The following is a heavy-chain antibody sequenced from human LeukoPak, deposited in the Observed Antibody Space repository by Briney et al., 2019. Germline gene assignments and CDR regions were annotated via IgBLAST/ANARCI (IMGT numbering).Heavy chain of an antibody. J-gene: IGHJ5*02. V-gene: IGHV3-66*02. CDR3: ASLTPIVVVVAATRTSFDP. D-gene: IGHD2-15*01. Sequence: GGSLRLSCAASGFTVSSNYMNWVRQAPGKGLEWVSVIDSGGRTFYADSVKGRFTISRDNSKNTLYLQMNSLRAEDTAVYYCASLTPIVVVVAATRTSFDPWGQGTLVTVCS. CDR2: IDSGGRT. CDR1: GFTVSSNY.